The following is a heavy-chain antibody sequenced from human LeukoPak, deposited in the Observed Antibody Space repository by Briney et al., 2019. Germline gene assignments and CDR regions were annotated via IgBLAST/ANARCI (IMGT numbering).Heavy chain of an antibody. CDR3: VRTVVEEGGYSDVYDI. CDR1: GFTFSGYW. V-gene: IGHV3-7*01. D-gene: IGHD2-21*01. Sequence: PGGSLRLSCAASGFTFSGYWMSWVRQAPGKGLEWVADIRDDGGDTYYLDSVKGRFTISRDNAKNSVDLQMNSLRAEDTALYYCVRTVVEEGGYSDVYDIWGQGTVVTVSS. J-gene: IGHJ3*02. CDR2: IRDDGGDT.